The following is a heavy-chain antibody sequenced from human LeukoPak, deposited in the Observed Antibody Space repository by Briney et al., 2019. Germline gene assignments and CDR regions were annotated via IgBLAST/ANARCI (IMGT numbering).Heavy chain of an antibody. D-gene: IGHD3-10*01. CDR2: IYSSGST. CDR1: GGSISSYY. Sequence: SETLSLTCTVSGGSISSYYWSRIRQPAGKGLEWIGRIYSSGSTNYNPSLKSRVTMSVDTSKNQFSLKLSSVTAADTAVYYCARDLIVPDAMTGSGSYSTDYWGQGTLATVSS. V-gene: IGHV4-4*07. J-gene: IGHJ4*02. CDR3: ARDLIVPDAMTGSGSYSTDY.